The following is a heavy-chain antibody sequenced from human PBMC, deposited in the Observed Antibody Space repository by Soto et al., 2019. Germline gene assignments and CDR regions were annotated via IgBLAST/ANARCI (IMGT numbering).Heavy chain of an antibody. CDR2: ISGSGGST. D-gene: IGHD2-15*01. V-gene: IGHV3-23*01. J-gene: IGHJ5*02. Sequence: EVQLLESGGGLVQPGGSLRLSCAASGFTFSSYAMSWVRQAPGKGLEWVSAISGSGGSTYYADSVKGRFTISRDNSKNTLYLQMNSLRAEDTAVYYCAKDRRVVVVVAATTAEYNWFDPWGQGTLVTVSS. CDR3: AKDRRVVVVVAATTAEYNWFDP. CDR1: GFTFSSYA.